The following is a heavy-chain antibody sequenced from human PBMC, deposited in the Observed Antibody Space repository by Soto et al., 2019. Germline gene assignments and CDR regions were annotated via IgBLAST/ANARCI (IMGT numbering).Heavy chain of an antibody. D-gene: IGHD3-22*01. V-gene: IGHV3-48*02. J-gene: IGHJ2*01. Sequence: EVQLVESGGGLVQPGGSLRLSCAASGFTFSSYSMNWVRQAPGKGLEWVSYISTSSSTIYYADSVKGRFTISRDNAKNSLYLQMNSLRDEDTAVYYCAREGRRTRMIVAPPGYFDLWGRGTLVTVSS. CDR2: ISTSSSTI. CDR1: GFTFSSYS. CDR3: AREGRRTRMIVAPPGYFDL.